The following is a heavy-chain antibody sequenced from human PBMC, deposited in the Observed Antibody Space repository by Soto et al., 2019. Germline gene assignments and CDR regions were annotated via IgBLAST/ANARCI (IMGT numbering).Heavy chain of an antibody. CDR3: AKDAWGYCSSTSCYEPGWFDP. Sequence: GGSLRLSCAASGFTFSSYGMHWVRQAPGKGLEWVAVISYDGSNKYYADSVKGRFTISRDNSKNTLYLQMNSLRAEDTAVYYCAKDAWGYCSSTSCYEPGWFDPWGQGTLVTVSS. V-gene: IGHV3-30*18. CDR1: GFTFSSYG. J-gene: IGHJ5*02. D-gene: IGHD2-2*01. CDR2: ISYDGSNK.